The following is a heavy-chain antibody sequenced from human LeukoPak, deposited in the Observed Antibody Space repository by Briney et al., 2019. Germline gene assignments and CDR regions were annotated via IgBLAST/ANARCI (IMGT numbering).Heavy chain of an antibody. CDR2: ISGSGGST. CDR3: AKDLRSYCSSTSCYTMDAFDI. J-gene: IGHJ3*02. CDR1: GFTFSSYA. D-gene: IGHD2-2*02. V-gene: IGHV3-23*01. Sequence: GGSLRLSCAASGFTFSSYAMSWVRQAPGKGLEWVSAISGSGGSTYYADSVKGRLTISRDNSKNTLYLQMNSLRAEDTAVYYCAKDLRSYCSSTSCYTMDAFDIWGQGTMVTVSS.